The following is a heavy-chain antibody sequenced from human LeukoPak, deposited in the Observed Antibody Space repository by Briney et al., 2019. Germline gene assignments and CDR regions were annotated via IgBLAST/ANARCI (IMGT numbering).Heavy chain of an antibody. J-gene: IGHJ3*02. CDR2: IYHSGST. Sequence: SETLSLTCAVSGGSISSSNWWSWVRQPPGKGLEWIGEIYHSGSTNYNPSLKSRVTISVDKSKNQFSLKLSSVTAADTAVYYCASVLRYFRTDAFDIWGQGTMVTVSS. CDR3: ASVLRYFRTDAFDI. D-gene: IGHD3-9*01. V-gene: IGHV4-4*02. CDR1: GGSISSSNW.